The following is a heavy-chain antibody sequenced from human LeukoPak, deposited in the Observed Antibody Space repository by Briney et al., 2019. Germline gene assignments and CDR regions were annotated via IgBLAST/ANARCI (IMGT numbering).Heavy chain of an antibody. CDR1: GFTFNSYS. CDR2: INAGNSHI. V-gene: IGHV3-21*01. Sequence: GGSLRLSCAASGFTFNSYSMNWVRQAPGKGLEWVSSINAGNSHIYYADSVEGRFTISRDNAKNSLYLQMNSLRAEDTAVYYCARGPYPDYWGQGTLVTVSS. J-gene: IGHJ4*02. CDR3: ARGPYPDY.